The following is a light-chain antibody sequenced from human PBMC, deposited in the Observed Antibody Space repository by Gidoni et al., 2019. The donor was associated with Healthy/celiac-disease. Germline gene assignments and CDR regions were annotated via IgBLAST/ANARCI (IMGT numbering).Light chain of an antibody. CDR1: SSNIGAGYD. CDR3: QSYDSSLRGNVV. J-gene: IGLJ2*01. V-gene: IGLV1-40*01. CDR2: GNS. Sequence: QSVLTQPPSVSGAPGQRITISCTGSSSNIGAGYDVHWYQQLPGTAPKHLIYGNSKRPSGVPDRFSGSKSGTSASLAITGLQAEDEADYYCQSYDSSLRGNVVFGGGTKLTVL.